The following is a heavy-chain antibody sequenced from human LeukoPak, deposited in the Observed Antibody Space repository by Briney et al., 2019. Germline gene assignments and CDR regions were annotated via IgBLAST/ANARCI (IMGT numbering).Heavy chain of an antibody. Sequence: ASMKVSCKASGYTFTSYYMHWVRQAPGQGLEWMGIINPSGGSTSYAQKFQGRVTMTRDTSTSTVYMELSSLRSEDTAVYYCARDRDYGDHYWIFDYWGQGTLVTVSS. D-gene: IGHD4-17*01. J-gene: IGHJ4*02. V-gene: IGHV1-46*01. CDR3: ARDRDYGDHYWIFDY. CDR2: INPSGGST. CDR1: GYTFTSYY.